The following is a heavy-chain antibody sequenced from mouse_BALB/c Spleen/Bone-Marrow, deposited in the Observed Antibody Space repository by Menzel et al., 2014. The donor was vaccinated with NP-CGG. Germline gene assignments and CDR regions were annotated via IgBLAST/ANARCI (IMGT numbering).Heavy chain of an antibody. CDR2: INPDSSTI. Sequence: EVKLLESGGGLVQPGGSLKLSCAASGFDFSRYWMSWVRQAPGKGLEWIGEINPDSSTINYTPSLKDKFIISRDNAKNTLCLQMSRVRSEDTALYYCARTEVRRGYYAMDYWGQGTSVTVSS. CDR1: GFDFSRYW. D-gene: IGHD2-14*01. J-gene: IGHJ4*01. V-gene: IGHV4-1*02. CDR3: ARTEVRRGYYAMDY.